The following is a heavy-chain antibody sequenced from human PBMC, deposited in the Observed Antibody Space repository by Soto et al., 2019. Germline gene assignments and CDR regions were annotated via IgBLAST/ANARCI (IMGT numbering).Heavy chain of an antibody. CDR2: IYYSGST. CDR3: ARATMIVVVPNWFDP. V-gene: IGHV4-30-4*01. D-gene: IGHD3-22*01. J-gene: IGHJ5*02. Sequence: SETLSLTCTVSGGSISSGDYYWSWIRQPPGKGMERIGYIYYSGSTYYNPSLKSRVTISVDTSKNQFSLKLSSVTAADTAVYYCARATMIVVVPNWFDPWGQGTLVTVSS. CDR1: GGSISSGDYY.